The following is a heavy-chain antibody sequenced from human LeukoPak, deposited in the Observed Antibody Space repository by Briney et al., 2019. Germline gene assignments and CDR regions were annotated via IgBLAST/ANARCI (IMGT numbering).Heavy chain of an antibody. V-gene: IGHV4-34*01. J-gene: IGHJ4*02. CDR3: ASYYYDSSGYV. CDR2: INHSGST. Sequence: PSEILSLTCAVYGGSFSGYYWNWIRQPPGKGLEWIGEINHSGSTNYNPSLKSRVTISVDTSKNQFSLELSSVTAADTAVYYCASYYYDSSGYVWGQGTLVTVSS. CDR1: GGSFSGYY. D-gene: IGHD3-22*01.